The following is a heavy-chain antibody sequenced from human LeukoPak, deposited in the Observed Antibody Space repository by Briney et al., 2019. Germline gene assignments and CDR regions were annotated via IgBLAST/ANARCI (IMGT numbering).Heavy chain of an antibody. J-gene: IGHJ4*02. CDR2: IIPIFGTA. CDR3: AREHGQGDYVHY. D-gene: IGHD4-17*01. Sequence: SVKVSCKASGGTFSSYAISWVRQAPGQGLEWMGGIIPIFGTANYAQKFQGRVTITADESTCTAYMELSSLRSEDTAVYYCAREHGQGDYVHYWGQGTLVTVSS. V-gene: IGHV1-69*13. CDR1: GGTFSSYA.